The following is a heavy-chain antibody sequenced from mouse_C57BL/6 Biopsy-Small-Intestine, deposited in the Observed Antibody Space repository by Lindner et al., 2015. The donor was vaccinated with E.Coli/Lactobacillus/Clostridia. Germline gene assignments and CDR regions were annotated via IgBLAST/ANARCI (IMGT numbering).Heavy chain of an antibody. J-gene: IGHJ2*01. Sequence: LQESGAELARPGASVKLSCKASGYTFTSYGISWVKQRAGQGLEWIGEIYPRGGSAYYNEKFKGKATLSADKSSSTAYMELRSLTSEDSAVYFCARGTTDPYWGQGTTLTVSS. D-gene: IGHD1-1*01. V-gene: IGHV1-81*01. CDR2: IYPRGGSA. CDR3: ARGTTDPY. CDR1: GYTFTSYG.